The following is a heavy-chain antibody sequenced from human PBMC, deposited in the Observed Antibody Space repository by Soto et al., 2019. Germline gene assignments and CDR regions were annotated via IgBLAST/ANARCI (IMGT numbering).Heavy chain of an antibody. J-gene: IGHJ4*02. Sequence: GGSLRRSCAASGFTFSSYSMYWVRQAPGKGLEWVSSISSSSSYIYYADSVKGRFTISRDNAKNSLYLQMNSLRAEDTAVYYCARDQSAGTGPFDYWGQGTLVTVSS. CDR2: ISSSSSYI. CDR3: ARDQSAGTGPFDY. CDR1: GFTFSSYS. D-gene: IGHD6-13*01. V-gene: IGHV3-21*01.